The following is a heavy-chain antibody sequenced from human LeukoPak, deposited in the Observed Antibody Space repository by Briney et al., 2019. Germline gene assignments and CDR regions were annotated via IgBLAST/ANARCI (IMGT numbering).Heavy chain of an antibody. CDR1: GYTFTTYG. J-gene: IGHJ3*02. Sequence: ASVKVSCKASGYTFTTYGLSWVRQAPGQGLEWMGWISAYNGNTNYAQKLQGRVTMTTETSTSTAYMELRSLRSDDTAVYYCARPLTMVRGVTILDAFDIWGQGTMVTVSS. CDR3: ARPLTMVRGVTILDAFDI. D-gene: IGHD3-10*01. V-gene: IGHV1-18*01. CDR2: ISAYNGNT.